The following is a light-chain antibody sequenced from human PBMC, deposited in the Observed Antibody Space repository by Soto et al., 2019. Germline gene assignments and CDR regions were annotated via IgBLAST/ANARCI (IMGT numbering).Light chain of an antibody. J-gene: IGKJ1*01. CDR2: GAS. V-gene: IGKV3-15*01. Sequence: EIVLTHSPGTLSLSPGERAPLSSRASQSVSSNLAWYQQKPGQAPRLLIYGASTRATGIPARFSGSGSGTEFTLTISSLQSEDFAVYYCQQYNNWPQTFGQGTKVDIK. CDR3: QQYNNWPQT. CDR1: QSVSSN.